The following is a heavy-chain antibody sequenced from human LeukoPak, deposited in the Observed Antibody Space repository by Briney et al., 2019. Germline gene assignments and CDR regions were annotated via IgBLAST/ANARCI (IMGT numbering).Heavy chain of an antibody. J-gene: IGHJ4*02. CDR3: ARSPGYSSGWLDY. CDR1: GYTFTGYY. CDR2: INPNSGGT. D-gene: IGHD6-19*01. V-gene: IGHV1-2*02. Sequence: EASVKVSCKASGYTFTGYYIHWVRQAPGQGLEWMGSINPNSGGTNYAQKFQGRVTMTRDTSISTAYMELSRLRSDDTAVYYCARSPGYSSGWLDYWGQGTLVTVSS.